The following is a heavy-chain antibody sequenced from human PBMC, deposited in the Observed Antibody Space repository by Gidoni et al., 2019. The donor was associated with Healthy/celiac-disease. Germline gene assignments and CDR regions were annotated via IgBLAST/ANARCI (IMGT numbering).Heavy chain of an antibody. V-gene: IGHV1-69*01. CDR1: GGTFSSYA. D-gene: IGHD6-13*01. CDR3: ARDRIAAAGFKLDY. CDR2: IIPIFGTA. Sequence: EVKKPGSSVKVSCKASGGTFSSYAISWVRQAPGQGLEWMRGIIPIFGTANYAQKFQGRVTITADESTSTAYMELSSLRSEATAVYYCARDRIAAAGFKLDYWGQGTLVTVSS. J-gene: IGHJ4*02.